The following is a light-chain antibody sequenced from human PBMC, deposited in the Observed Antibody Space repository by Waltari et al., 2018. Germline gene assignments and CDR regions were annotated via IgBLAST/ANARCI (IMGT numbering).Light chain of an antibody. Sequence: ELVLTQSPGTLSLSPGERATLSCRASQSIGKYLVWYQQKPGQAPRLLIYAASSRATGVPDRVSGSGSGTDFSLTISRLEPEDFAVYYCQNHERLPATFGQGTKVEIK. J-gene: IGKJ1*01. CDR1: QSIGKY. V-gene: IGKV3-20*01. CDR2: AAS. CDR3: QNHERLPAT.